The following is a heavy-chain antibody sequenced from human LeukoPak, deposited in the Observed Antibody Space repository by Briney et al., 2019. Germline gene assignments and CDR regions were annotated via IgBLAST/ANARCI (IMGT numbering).Heavy chain of an antibody. CDR3: ARSSSYSPYYFDS. V-gene: IGHV5-51*01. CDR2: IYPPDSDT. D-gene: IGHD3-22*01. J-gene: IGHJ4*02. CDR1: GYSFTKNW. Sequence: GESLKISCKGSGYSFTKNWIGWVRQMPGKGLEWMGIIYPPDSDTRYGRSFQGQVTISVDESITTAYLQWSSLKASDTAMYYCARSSSYSPYYFDSWGQATLVTVSS.